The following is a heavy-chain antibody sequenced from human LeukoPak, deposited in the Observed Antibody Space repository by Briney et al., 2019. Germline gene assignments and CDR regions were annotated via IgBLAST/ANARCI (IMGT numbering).Heavy chain of an antibody. CDR3: ARVFVGYCSGGSCYNFDY. Sequence: PSETLSLTCTVSGGSISSSSYYWGWIRQPPGKGLEWIGYIYYSGSTNYNPSLKSRVTISVDTSKNQFSLKLSSVTAADTAVYYCARVFVGYCSGGSCYNFDYWGQGTLVTVSS. CDR1: GGSISSSSYY. D-gene: IGHD2-15*01. J-gene: IGHJ4*02. CDR2: IYYSGST. V-gene: IGHV4-61*05.